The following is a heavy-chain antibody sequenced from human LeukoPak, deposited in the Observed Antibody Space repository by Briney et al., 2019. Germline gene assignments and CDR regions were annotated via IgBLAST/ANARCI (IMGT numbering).Heavy chain of an antibody. CDR1: GFTFSSYS. CDR3: ARPWSSSGNQEVFNYYYYGMDV. J-gene: IGHJ6*02. D-gene: IGHD6-13*01. V-gene: IGHV3-21*04. CDR2: ISSSSSYI. Sequence: GGSLRLSCAASGFTFSSYSMNWVRQASGKGLEWVSSISSSSSYIYYADLVKGRFTISRDNSKNTLYLQMNSLRAEDTAVYYCARPWSSSGNQEVFNYYYYGMDVWGQGTTVTVSS.